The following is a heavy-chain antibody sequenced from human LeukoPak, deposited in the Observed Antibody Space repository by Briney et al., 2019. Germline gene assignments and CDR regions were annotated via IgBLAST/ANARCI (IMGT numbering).Heavy chain of an antibody. Sequence: ASVKVSFKASGYTFTGYYMHWVRQAPGQGLEWMGWINPNSGGTNYAQKFQGRVTMTRDTSISTAYMELSRLRSDDTAVYYCARFLPDGSGWQIDYWGQGTLVTVSS. J-gene: IGHJ4*02. CDR2: INPNSGGT. CDR3: ARFLPDGSGWQIDY. CDR1: GYTFTGYY. D-gene: IGHD6-19*01. V-gene: IGHV1-2*02.